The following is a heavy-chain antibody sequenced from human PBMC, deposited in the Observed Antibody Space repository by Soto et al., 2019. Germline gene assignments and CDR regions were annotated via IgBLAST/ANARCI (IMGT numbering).Heavy chain of an antibody. CDR2: VSASGVST. V-gene: IGHV3-23*01. Sequence: PGGSLRLSCAASVFTFSPYAMTWVRQAPGKGPEWVSSVSASGVSTYYADSVKGRFTISRDNSKNTLYLQMNSLRAEDTAVYYCAKGRSNWFDPWGQGTLVTV. J-gene: IGHJ5*02. CDR1: VFTFSPYA. CDR3: AKGRSNWFDP.